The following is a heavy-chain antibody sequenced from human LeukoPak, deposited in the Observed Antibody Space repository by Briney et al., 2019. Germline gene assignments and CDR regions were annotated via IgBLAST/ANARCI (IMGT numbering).Heavy chain of an antibody. CDR2: IYTSGST. J-gene: IGHJ5*02. CDR1: GGSISSYY. D-gene: IGHD5-12*01. V-gene: IGHV4-4*07. CDR3: AREPRRDGYNFVSSFDP. Sequence: SETLSLTCTVSGGSISSYYWSWIRQPAGQGLEWIGRIYTSGSTNYDPSLKSRVTMSVDTSKNQFSLKLSSLTAADTAVYYCAREPRRDGYNFVSSFDPWGQGTLVTVSS.